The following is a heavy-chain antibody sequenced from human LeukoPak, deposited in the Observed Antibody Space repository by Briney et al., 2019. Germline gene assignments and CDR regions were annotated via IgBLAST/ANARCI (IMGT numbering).Heavy chain of an antibody. CDR1: GYTVTSYY. Sequence: ASVKVSCKTSGYTVTSYYIHWVRQAPGQGLEWMGIINPSGGSTSYAQKFQGRVTMTRDTSTSTVYMYLSGLRSEDTAVYYCARDALYGVVDYWGQGTLVTVSS. D-gene: IGHD4-17*01. CDR2: INPSGGST. V-gene: IGHV1-46*01. CDR3: ARDALYGVVDY. J-gene: IGHJ4*02.